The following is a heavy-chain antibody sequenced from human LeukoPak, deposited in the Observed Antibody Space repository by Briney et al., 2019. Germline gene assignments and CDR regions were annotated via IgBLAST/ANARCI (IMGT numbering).Heavy chain of an antibody. CDR1: GITLSNYG. J-gene: IGHJ4*02. V-gene: IGHV3-23*01. CDR3: AKRGVVILVILVGFHKQPYYFDS. CDR2: ITDSGGRT. Sequence: GGSLRLSCAVSGITLSNYGMSWVRQVPGEGLEWVGVITDSGGRTNYADSVKGGFTISRDNPKNTLYLQMNSLRAEDTAVYFCAKRGVVILVILVGFHKQPYYFDSWGQGALVTVSS. D-gene: IGHD3-9*01.